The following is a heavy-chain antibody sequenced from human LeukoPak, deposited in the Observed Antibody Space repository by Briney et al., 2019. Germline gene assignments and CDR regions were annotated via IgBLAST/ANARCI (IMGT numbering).Heavy chain of an antibody. CDR2: INHSGST. CDR1: GGSFSGYY. CDR3: ARDSTMVRGVIDSYGMDV. D-gene: IGHD3-10*01. Sequence: SETLSLTCAVYGGSFSGYYWSWIRQPPGKGLEWIGEINHSGSTNYNPSLKSRVTISVDTSKNQFSLKLSSVTAADTAVYYCARDSTMVRGVIDSYGMDVWGQGTTVTISS. V-gene: IGHV4-34*01. J-gene: IGHJ6*02.